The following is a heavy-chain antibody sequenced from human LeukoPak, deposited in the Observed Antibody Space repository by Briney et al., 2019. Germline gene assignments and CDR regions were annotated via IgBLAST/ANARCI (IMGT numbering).Heavy chain of an antibody. V-gene: IGHV3-48*01. J-gene: IGHJ6*02. CDR3: ARGWQLVFYYYYGMDV. Sequence: GGSLRLPCAASGFTFSSYSMNWVRQASGKGLEWVSYISSSSSTIYYADSVKGRFTISRDNAKNSLYLQMNSLRAEDTAVYYCARGWQLVFYYYYGMDVWGQGTTVTVSS. CDR1: GFTFSSYS. D-gene: IGHD6-6*01. CDR2: ISSSSSTI.